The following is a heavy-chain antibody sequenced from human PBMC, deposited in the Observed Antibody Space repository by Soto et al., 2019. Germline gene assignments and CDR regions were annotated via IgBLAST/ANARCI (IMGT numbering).Heavy chain of an antibody. D-gene: IGHD4-17*01. J-gene: IGHJ6*02. CDR3: ARGQLTTVTPLGGMDV. CDR1: GGTFSSYA. V-gene: IGHV1-69*12. CDR2: IIPIFGTA. Sequence: QVQLVQSGAEVKKPGSSVKVSCKASGGTFSSYAISWVRQAPGQGLEWMGGIIPIFGTANYAQKFQGGVTITADEXTXXAYMELSSLRSEDTAVYYCARGQLTTVTPLGGMDVWGQGTTVTVSS.